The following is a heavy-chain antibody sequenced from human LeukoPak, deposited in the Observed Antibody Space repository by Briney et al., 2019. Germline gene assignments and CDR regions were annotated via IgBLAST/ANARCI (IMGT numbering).Heavy chain of an antibody. CDR2: IYYSGST. CDR3: ARGRPKGAFDI. V-gene: IGHV4-61*01. CDR1: GGSVSSGSYY. D-gene: IGHD6-6*01. Sequence: PSETLSLTCTVSGGSVSSGSYYWSWIRQPPGKGLEWIGYIYYSGSTNYNPSLKSRVTISVDTSKNQFSLKLSSVTAADTAVYYCARGRPKGAFDIWGQGTMVTVSS. J-gene: IGHJ3*02.